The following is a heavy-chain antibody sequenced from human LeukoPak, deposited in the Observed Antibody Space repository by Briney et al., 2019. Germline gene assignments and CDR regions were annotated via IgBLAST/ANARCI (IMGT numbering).Heavy chain of an antibody. V-gene: IGHV3-30-3*02. CDR2: ISYDGSNK. D-gene: IGHD3-16*02. CDR3: AKLSAFYFDY. J-gene: IGHJ4*02. Sequence: GGSLRLSCAAYGFTFSSYAMHWVRQAPGKGLEWVAVISYDGSNKYYADSVKGRFTISRDNSKNTLYLQMNSLRAEDTAVYYCAKLSAFYFDYWGQGTLVTVSS. CDR1: GFTFSSYA.